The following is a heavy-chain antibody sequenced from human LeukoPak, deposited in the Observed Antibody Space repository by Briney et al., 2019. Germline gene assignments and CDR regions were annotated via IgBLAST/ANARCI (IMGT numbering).Heavy chain of an antibody. J-gene: IGHJ3*02. CDR3: AKDRETGDQGTIDAFDI. D-gene: IGHD7-27*01. Sequence: GRSLRLSSAASGFTFDDYAMHWVRHAPRESLEWVSGISWNSGSIGYADSVKGRFTNSRDNAKNSLYLQMNSLRAEDMALYYCAKDRETGDQGTIDAFDIWGQGTMVTVSS. V-gene: IGHV3-9*03. CDR1: GFTFDDYA. CDR2: ISWNSGSI.